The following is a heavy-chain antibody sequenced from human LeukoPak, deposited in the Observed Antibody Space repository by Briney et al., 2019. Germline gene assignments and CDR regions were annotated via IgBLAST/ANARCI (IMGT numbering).Heavy chain of an antibody. Sequence: GGSLRLSCAASGFTFSSYAMSWIRQAPGKGLEWVSGISGFGGNTFYPDSVRGRFTISRDNSKITLYLQMNSLRAEDSALYYCAKDQEGSGAYPHFHSWGQGTLVSVSS. CDR3: AKDQEGSGAYPHFHS. J-gene: IGHJ4*02. V-gene: IGHV3-23*01. CDR1: GFTFSSYA. CDR2: ISGFGGNT. D-gene: IGHD3-10*01.